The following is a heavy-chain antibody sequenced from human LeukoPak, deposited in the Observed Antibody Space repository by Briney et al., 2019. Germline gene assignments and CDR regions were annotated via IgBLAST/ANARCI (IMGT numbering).Heavy chain of an antibody. CDR3: ARGRYSSRSGGYYFDI. D-gene: IGHD2-2*01. CDR1: GFTLSSDW. V-gene: IGHV3-7*01. J-gene: IGHJ4*02. Sequence: GGSLRLSCVVSGFTLSSDWMSWVRQAPGKGLEWVANIKKDGIEKYYVESVKGRFTISRDNAKNSLYLQMNSLRAEDTAVYYCARGRYSSRSGGYYFDIWGQGTLVTVSS. CDR2: IKKDGIEK.